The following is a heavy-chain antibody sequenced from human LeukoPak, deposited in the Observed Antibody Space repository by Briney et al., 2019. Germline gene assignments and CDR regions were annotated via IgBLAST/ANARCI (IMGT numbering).Heavy chain of an antibody. J-gene: IGHJ4*02. V-gene: IGHV3-21*01. D-gene: IGHD3-22*01. Sequence: GGSLRLSCAASGFTFSSYSMNWVRQAPGKGLEWVSSISSSSSYIYYADSVKGRFTISRDNAKNSLHLQMNSLRAEDTAVYYCARDSTYYYDSSGYYPRGQGTLVTVSS. CDR3: ARDSTYYYDSSGYYP. CDR2: ISSSSSYI. CDR1: GFTFSSYS.